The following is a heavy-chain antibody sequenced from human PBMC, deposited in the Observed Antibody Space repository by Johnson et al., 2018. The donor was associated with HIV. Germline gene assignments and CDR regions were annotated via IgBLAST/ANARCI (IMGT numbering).Heavy chain of an antibody. CDR3: AKARVDQSVGDAFDI. V-gene: IGHV3-23*04. CDR2: ITGSGDKT. J-gene: IGHJ3*02. D-gene: IGHD5-12*01. Sequence: VQLVESGGGVVQPGRSLRLSCAASGFTFSSYDMHWVRQATGKGLEWVSTITGSGDKTWYADSVKGRFTISRDNSNITVFLQMNSLRAEDTALYDCAKARVDQSVGDAFDIWGQGTMVTVSS. CDR1: GFTFSSYD.